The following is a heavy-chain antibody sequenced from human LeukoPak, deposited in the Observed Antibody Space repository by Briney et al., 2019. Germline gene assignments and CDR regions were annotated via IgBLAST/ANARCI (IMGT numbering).Heavy chain of an antibody. J-gene: IGHJ4*02. D-gene: IGHD2-15*01. Sequence: SETLSLTCTVTGASIQNYYWSWLRQPAGRGLEWLGRIFFFGMTNYNPSLTSRVTMSVDTSKSQFSLTLRSVTSADTAMYYCARDRAGDDSVVRLDYWGQGILVTVSS. CDR3: ARDRAGDDSVVRLDY. CDR1: GASIQNYY. CDR2: IFFFGMT. V-gene: IGHV4-4*07.